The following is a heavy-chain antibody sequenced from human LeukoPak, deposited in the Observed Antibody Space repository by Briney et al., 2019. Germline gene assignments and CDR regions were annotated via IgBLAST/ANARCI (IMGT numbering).Heavy chain of an antibody. CDR2: IYYSGST. Sequence: PSETLSLTCTVSGGSISSSSYYWGWIRQPPGKGLEWIGSIYYSGSTYYNPSLKSRVTISVDTSKNQFSLKLSSVTAADTAVYYCAREKQQLTNWFDPWGQGTLVTVSS. CDR3: AREKQQLTNWFDP. CDR1: GGSISSSSYY. J-gene: IGHJ5*02. V-gene: IGHV4-39*07. D-gene: IGHD6-13*01.